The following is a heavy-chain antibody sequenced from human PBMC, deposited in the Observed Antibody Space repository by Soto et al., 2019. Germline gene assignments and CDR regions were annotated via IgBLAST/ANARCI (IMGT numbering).Heavy chain of an antibody. V-gene: IGHV3-23*01. D-gene: IGHD6-19*01. Sequence: EVQLLESGGGLVQPGGSLSLFCAASGFTFSSYAMSWVRQAPGKGLEWVSAISGSGDATYYADSVRGRFTISRVNSRNTLYLQMTSLRAEDTAVYYCAKGRRSSGYTIDYWGQGTLVTVSS. CDR3: AKGRRSSGYTIDY. CDR2: ISGSGDAT. J-gene: IGHJ4*02. CDR1: GFTFSSYA.